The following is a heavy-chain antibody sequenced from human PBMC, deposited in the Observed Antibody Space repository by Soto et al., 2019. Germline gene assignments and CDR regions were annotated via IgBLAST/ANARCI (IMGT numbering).Heavy chain of an antibody. D-gene: IGHD5-12*01. V-gene: IGHV3-33*01. Sequence: GGSLRLSCAASGFTFSSYGMHWVRQAPGKGLEWVAVIWYDGSNKYYADSVKGRFTISRDNSKNTLYLQMNSLRAEDTAVYYCARDDIVATIETDYYYGMDVWGQGTTVTVSS. CDR2: IWYDGSNK. J-gene: IGHJ6*02. CDR3: ARDDIVATIETDYYYGMDV. CDR1: GFTFSSYG.